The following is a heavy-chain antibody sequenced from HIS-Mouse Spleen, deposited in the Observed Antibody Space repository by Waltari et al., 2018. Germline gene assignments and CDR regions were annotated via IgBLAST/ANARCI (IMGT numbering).Heavy chain of an antibody. V-gene: IGHV4-59*01. CDR2: IYYSGST. CDR1: GGSISRYY. J-gene: IGHJ3*02. CDR3: AREMGTSSIAARDAFDI. D-gene: IGHD6-6*01. Sequence: QVQLQESGPGLVKPSETLSLPCTVSGGSISRYYWSWIRQPPGKGLEWIGYIYYSGSTNYNPSLKSRVTISVDTSKNQFSLKLSSVTAADTAVYYCAREMGTSSIAARDAFDIWGQGTMVTVSS.